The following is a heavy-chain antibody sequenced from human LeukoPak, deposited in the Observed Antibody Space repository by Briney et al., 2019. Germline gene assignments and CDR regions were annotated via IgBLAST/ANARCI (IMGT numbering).Heavy chain of an antibody. CDR3: ARAGYYGSGFSGP. CDR2: MLYDGSNK. D-gene: IGHD3-10*01. CDR1: GFTFSSYG. J-gene: IGHJ5*02. V-gene: IGHV3-30*03. Sequence: GSLRLSCAASGFTFSSYGMHWVRQAPVKGLEWVAVMLYDGSNKDYIDSVKGRFTISRDNSKNTLYLQMNSLRAEDTAVYYCARAGYYGSGFSGPWGQGTLVTVSS.